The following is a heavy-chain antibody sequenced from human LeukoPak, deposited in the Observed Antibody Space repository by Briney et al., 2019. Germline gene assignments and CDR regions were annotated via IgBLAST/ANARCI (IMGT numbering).Heavy chain of an antibody. V-gene: IGHV4-38-2*02. CDR2: IYHSGNT. CDR3: ARDNWNSGYMDV. Sequence: KPSETLSLTCTVSGYSIRNGFYWGWIRPPPGKGLEWIGSIYHSGNTYYNPSLKSRVNISVDTSKNQFSLKLSSVTAADTAVYYCARDNWNSGYMDVWGKGTTVTVPS. CDR1: GYSIRNGFY. J-gene: IGHJ6*03. D-gene: IGHD1-7*01.